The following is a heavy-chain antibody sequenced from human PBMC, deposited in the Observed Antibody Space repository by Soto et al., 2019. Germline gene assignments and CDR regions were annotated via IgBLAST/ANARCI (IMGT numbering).Heavy chain of an antibody. CDR1: GGTFSSYT. CDR3: TRGVTANYMGGDAFEL. CDR2: IMPIFGTA. D-gene: IGHD3-16*01. J-gene: IGHJ3*01. V-gene: IGHV1-69*01. Sequence: QVLLVQSGAEVKQPGSSVKVTCKASGGTFSSYTISWVRQAPGQGLEYMGGIMPIFGTATYTQSFQDRVTSTADESTSTVYMEMRSLTSDDTAVYYCTRGVTANYMGGDAFELWGQGTMVTVSS.